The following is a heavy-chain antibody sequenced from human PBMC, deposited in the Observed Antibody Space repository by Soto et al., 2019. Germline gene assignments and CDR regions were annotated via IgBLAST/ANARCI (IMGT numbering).Heavy chain of an antibody. D-gene: IGHD6-13*01. CDR1: GGSISSGGYY. J-gene: IGHJ5*02. V-gene: IGHV4-31*03. CDR3: ASHLGVRPGIAAAGTLWFDP. CDR2: IYYSGST. Sequence: SETLSLTCTVAGGSISSGGYYWSWIRQHPGKGLEWIGYIYYSGSTYYNPSLKSRVTISVDTSKNQFSLKLSSVTAADTAVYYCASHLGVRPGIAAAGTLWFDPWGQGTLVTVSS.